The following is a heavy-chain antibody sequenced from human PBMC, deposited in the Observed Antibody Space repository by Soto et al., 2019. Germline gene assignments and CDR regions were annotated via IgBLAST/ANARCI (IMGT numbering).Heavy chain of an antibody. V-gene: IGHV3-21*01. D-gene: IGHD1-26*01. CDR2: ISSSSNYI. CDR1: GFTFSSYA. CDR3: ARELPAYYALGENWFDP. Sequence: EVQLVESGGGLVKPGGSLRLSCAVSGFTFSSYAMNWVRQAPGKGLEWVSSISSSSNYIYYTDSVKGRFTISRDNAKNTLYLQMNSLRVEDTAVYYCARELPAYYALGENWFDPWGQGTLVIVSS. J-gene: IGHJ5*02.